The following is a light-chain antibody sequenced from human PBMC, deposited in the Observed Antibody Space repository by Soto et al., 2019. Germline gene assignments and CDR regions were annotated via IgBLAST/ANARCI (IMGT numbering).Light chain of an antibody. CDR2: SDN. CDR3: AAWDASLSAWV. J-gene: IGLJ3*02. V-gene: IGLV1-47*02. Sequence: QSVLTQPPSASGAPGQRVTISCSGASSNIGTNFVYWCQQFPGAAPKLLIYSDNQRPSGVPHRFSGSKSGASASLAISGLRSEDEADYYCAAWDASLSAWVFGGGTKLTVL. CDR1: SSNIGTNF.